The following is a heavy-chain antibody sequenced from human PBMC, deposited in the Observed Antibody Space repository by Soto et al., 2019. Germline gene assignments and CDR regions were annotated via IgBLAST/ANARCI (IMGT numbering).Heavy chain of an antibody. V-gene: IGHV3-11*01. D-gene: IGHD5-12*01. Sequence: GGSLRLSCAASGFTFSSYAMSWIRQAPGKGLEWVSYISSSGSTIYYADSVKGRFTISRDNAKNSLYLQMNSLRAEDTAVYYCARGRVDIVATFYYYYGMDVWGQGTTVTVSS. CDR1: GFTFSSYA. CDR2: ISSSGSTI. CDR3: ARGRVDIVATFYYYYGMDV. J-gene: IGHJ6*02.